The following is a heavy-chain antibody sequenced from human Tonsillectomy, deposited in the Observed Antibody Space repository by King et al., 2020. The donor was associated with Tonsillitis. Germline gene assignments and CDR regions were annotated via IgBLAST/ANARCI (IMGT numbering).Heavy chain of an antibody. CDR2: ISSSSQYI. Sequence: QLVQSGGGLVKPGGSLRLSCAASGITFSTYSMNWVRQAPGKGLEWVSSISSSSQYIYYADSVKGRFTISRDNAKNSLFLQMNSLRVEDTAVYYCARGAAAAGTFGMDVWGQGTTVTVSS. D-gene: IGHD6-13*01. CDR3: ARGAAAAGTFGMDV. V-gene: IGHV3-21*01. CDR1: GITFSTYS. J-gene: IGHJ6*02.